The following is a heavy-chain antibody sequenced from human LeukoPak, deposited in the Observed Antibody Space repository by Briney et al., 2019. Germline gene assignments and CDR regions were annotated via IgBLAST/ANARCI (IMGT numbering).Heavy chain of an antibody. CDR3: ARSHTGKGFCGGGRCYPAVWWFDP. J-gene: IGHJ5*02. D-gene: IGHD2-15*01. Sequence: ASVRVSCKASGYTFINNDINWVRQAPGQGLEWMAWIDPKNGNRGYAQNFQGRVTMTTDTSISTAYMELSSLRSEDTAVYYCARSHTGKGFCGGGRCYPAVWWFDPWGQGTLVTVSS. CDR1: GYTFINND. CDR2: IDPKNGNR. V-gene: IGHV1-8*01.